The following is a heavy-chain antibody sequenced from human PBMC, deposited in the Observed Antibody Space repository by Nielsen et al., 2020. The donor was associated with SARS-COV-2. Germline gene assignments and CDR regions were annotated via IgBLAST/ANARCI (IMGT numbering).Heavy chain of an antibody. CDR3: AKDESYYDSSGLYYFDY. J-gene: IGHJ4*02. CDR1: GFTFDDYA. D-gene: IGHD3-22*01. Sequence: SLKISCAASGFTFDDYAMHWVRQAPGKGLEWVSGISWNSGSIGYADSVKGRFTISRDNAKNSLYLQMNSLRAEDTAVYYCAKDESYYDSSGLYYFDYWGQGTLVTVSS. V-gene: IGHV3-9*01. CDR2: ISWNSGSI.